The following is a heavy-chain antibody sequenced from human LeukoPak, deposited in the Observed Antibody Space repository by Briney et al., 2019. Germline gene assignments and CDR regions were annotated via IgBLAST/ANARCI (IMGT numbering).Heavy chain of an antibody. J-gene: IGHJ6*03. CDR3: AREYFLTGYYGDYYYYYYMDV. CDR1: GYTFTSYA. V-gene: IGHV1-2*02. CDR2: INPNSGGT. Sequence: GASVKVSCKASGYTFTSYAMNWVRQAPGQGLEWMGWINPNSGGTNYAQKFQGRVTMTRDTSISTAYMELSRLRSDDTAVYYCAREYFLTGYYGDYYYYYYMDVWGKGTTVTVSS. D-gene: IGHD3-9*01.